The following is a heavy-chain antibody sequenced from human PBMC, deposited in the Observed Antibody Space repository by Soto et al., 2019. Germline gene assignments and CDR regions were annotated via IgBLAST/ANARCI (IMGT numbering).Heavy chain of an antibody. V-gene: IGHV4-31*03. Sequence: QLQLQESGPGLVKPSQTLSLACTVSGGSFSSGGYYWSWIRQLPGKGLEWIGYIYYSGSTYYNPSLKSRFTIPLDTSKTQFSLKLSSVTAADTAVYYCARATSFSGHHGYWGQGTLVTVSS. D-gene: IGHD2-8*02. CDR3: ARATSFSGHHGY. J-gene: IGHJ4*02. CDR1: GGSFSSGGYY. CDR2: IYYSGST.